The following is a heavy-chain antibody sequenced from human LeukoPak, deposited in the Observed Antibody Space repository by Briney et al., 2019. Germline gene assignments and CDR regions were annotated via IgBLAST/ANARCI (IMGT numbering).Heavy chain of an antibody. CDR1: GGSISSNTYY. J-gene: IGHJ4*02. CDR3: ARARHGYIYGYRPNELGHFFDY. D-gene: IGHD5-18*01. CDR2: IYYSGST. Sequence: PSETLSLTCTVSGGSISSNTYYWGWIRQPPGKGLEWIGSIYYSGSTYYNPSLKSRVTISVDTSKNQFSLKLSSVTAADTAVYYCARARHGYIYGYRPNELGHFFDYWGQGTLVTVSS. V-gene: IGHV4-39*07.